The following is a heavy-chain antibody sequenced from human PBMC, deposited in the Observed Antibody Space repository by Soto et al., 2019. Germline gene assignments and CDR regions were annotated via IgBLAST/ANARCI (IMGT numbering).Heavy chain of an antibody. V-gene: IGHV3-48*02. CDR1: GFTFSSYS. CDR3: AVYDSSGYYFIDY. D-gene: IGHD3-22*01. J-gene: IGHJ4*02. CDR2: ISSSSSTI. Sequence: GGSLRLSCAASGFTFSSYSMNWVRQAPGKGLEWVSYISSSSSTIYYADSVKGRFTISRDNAKNSLYLQMNSLRDEDTAVYYCAVYDSSGYYFIDYWGQGTLVTVSS.